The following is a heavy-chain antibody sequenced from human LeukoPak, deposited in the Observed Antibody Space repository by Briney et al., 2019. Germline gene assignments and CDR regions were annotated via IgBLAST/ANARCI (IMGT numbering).Heavy chain of an antibody. CDR1: GFTFSNYG. D-gene: IGHD3-22*01. CDR3: ARGTQWLDLDY. CDR2: IYSGGST. V-gene: IGHV3-66*01. Sequence: PGGSLRLSCVASGFTFSNYGMTWVRQAPGKGLEWVSIIYSGGSTYYADSVKGRFTISRDNSKNTLYLQMNSLRAEDTAVYYCARGTQWLDLDYWGQGTLVTVSS. J-gene: IGHJ4*02.